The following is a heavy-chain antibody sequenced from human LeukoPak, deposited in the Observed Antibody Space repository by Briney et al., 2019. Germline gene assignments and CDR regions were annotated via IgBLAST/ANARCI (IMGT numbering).Heavy chain of an antibody. Sequence: GTSLRLSCVASGFTYGIHWVRQAPGKGLEWVAIMSYNGSKVYADSVKGRFTVSRDNSKNTVYLQMNSLRAEDTALYYCAKGYSGYDYAFDTWGQGTKVSVSS. CDR1: GFTYG. CDR3: AKGYSGYDYAFDT. CDR2: MSYNGSK. J-gene: IGHJ3*02. D-gene: IGHD5-12*01. V-gene: IGHV3-30*18.